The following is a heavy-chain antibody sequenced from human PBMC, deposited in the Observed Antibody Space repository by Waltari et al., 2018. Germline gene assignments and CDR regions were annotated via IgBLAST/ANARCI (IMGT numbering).Heavy chain of an antibody. CDR3: AREGVKYNWNYYFDY. D-gene: IGHD1-7*01. J-gene: IGHJ4*02. V-gene: IGHV1-69*01. Sequence: QVQLVQSGAEVKKPGSSVKVSCKASGGTFSSYAIRGVRQAPGQGLEWMGGIIPIFGTANYAQKFQGRVTITADESTSTAYMELSSLRSEDTAVYYCAREGVKYNWNYYFDYWGQGTLVTVSS. CDR1: GGTFSSYA. CDR2: IIPIFGTA.